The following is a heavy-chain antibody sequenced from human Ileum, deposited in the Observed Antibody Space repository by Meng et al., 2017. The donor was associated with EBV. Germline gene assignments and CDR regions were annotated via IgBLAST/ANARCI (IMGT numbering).Heavy chain of an antibody. CDR2: SYEGTT. CDR1: GVSISGNY. D-gene: IGHD1-26*01. J-gene: IGHJ4*02. V-gene: IGHV4-59*01. Sequence: QGHLQWSGPGLVKTSGSLSLTFDVSGVSISGNYWSWIRQSPVKGLESIGFSYEGTTNYNPSLKSRVTIAAGPANNQISLRLSSVTSADTAVYYCAKGGQWDPLDSWGRGILVTVSS. CDR3: AKGGQWDPLDS.